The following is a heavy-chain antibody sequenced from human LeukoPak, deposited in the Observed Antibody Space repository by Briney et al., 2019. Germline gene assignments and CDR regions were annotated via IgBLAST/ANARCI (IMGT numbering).Heavy chain of an antibody. Sequence: ASVKVSCKASGYTFTGYYMHWARQAPGQGLEWMGWINPNSGGTNYAQKFQGRVTMTRDTSTSTAYMELSRLRSDDTAVYYCARASRRDGYNLVGYWGLGTLVTVSS. CDR1: GYTFTGYY. J-gene: IGHJ4*02. D-gene: IGHD5-24*01. V-gene: IGHV1-2*02. CDR3: ARASRRDGYNLVGY. CDR2: INPNSGGT.